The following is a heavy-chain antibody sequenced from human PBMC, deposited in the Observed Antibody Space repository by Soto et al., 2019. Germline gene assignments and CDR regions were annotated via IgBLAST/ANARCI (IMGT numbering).Heavy chain of an antibody. D-gene: IGHD6-19*01. CDR3: ARVRAGTVYYYYMDV. J-gene: IGHJ6*03. CDR1: GGTFSAYY. V-gene: IGHV4-34*01. Sequence: SETLSLAYAVYGGTFSAYYWSWIRQPPGKGLEWIGEINHSGSTNYNPSLKSRVTISVDTSKNQFSLKLSSVTAAVIAVYYCARVRAGTVYYYYMDVWGKGTTVTVSS. CDR2: INHSGST.